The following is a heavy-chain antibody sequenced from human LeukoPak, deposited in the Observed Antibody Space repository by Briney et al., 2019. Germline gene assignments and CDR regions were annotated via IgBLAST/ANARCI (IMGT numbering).Heavy chain of an antibody. Sequence: ASVKVSCKASGHTFTSYYMHWVRQAPGQGLEWMGIINPSGGSTSYAQKFQGRVTMTRDTSTSTVYMELSSLRSEYTAVYYCAREILRYPNWFDPWGQGTLVTVSS. CDR2: INPSGGST. V-gene: IGHV1-46*01. J-gene: IGHJ5*02. CDR1: GHTFTSYY. CDR3: AREILRYPNWFDP. D-gene: IGHD3-9*01.